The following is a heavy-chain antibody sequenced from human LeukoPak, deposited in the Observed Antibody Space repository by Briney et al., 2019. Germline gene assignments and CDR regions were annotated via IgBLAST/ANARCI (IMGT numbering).Heavy chain of an antibody. Sequence: GESLKISCKGSGYSFTSYWIGWVRQMPGKGLVGGGFIYPGDSDTRYSPSFQGQVTISADKSISTAYLQWSSLKASDTAMYYCARHRTYCSSTSCYYYYGMDVWGQGTTVTVSS. V-gene: IGHV5-51*01. J-gene: IGHJ6*02. CDR2: IYPGDSDT. CDR3: ARHRTYCSSTSCYYYYGMDV. CDR1: GYSFTSYW. D-gene: IGHD2-2*01.